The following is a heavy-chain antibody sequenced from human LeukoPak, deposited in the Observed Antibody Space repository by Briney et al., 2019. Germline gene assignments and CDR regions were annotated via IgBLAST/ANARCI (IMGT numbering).Heavy chain of an antibody. Sequence: QPGGSLRLSCAASGFSFSSYAMGWVRQAPGKGLEWASTVNGNGGRTYYADSVKGRFTMSRDNSKDTLYLQMNSLRAEDTAVYYCAKEGRPKSGGGYYDYWGQGTRVTVSS. CDR2: VNGNGGRT. CDR1: GFSFSSYA. V-gene: IGHV3-23*01. J-gene: IGHJ4*02. D-gene: IGHD3-22*01. CDR3: AKEGRPKSGGGYYDY.